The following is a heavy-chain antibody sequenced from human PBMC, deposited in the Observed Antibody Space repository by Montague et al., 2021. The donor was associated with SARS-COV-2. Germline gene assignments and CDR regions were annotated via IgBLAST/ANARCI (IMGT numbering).Heavy chain of an antibody. CDR3: ARIVGDRSSDSCYAVR. J-gene: IGHJ4*02. CDR2: IYYTGYT. CDR1: GASTNSNSYY. Sequence: SETLSLTCAVSGASTNSNSYYWGWIRQHPGKGLDWIGSIYYTGYTCYTPSLKSRVTISGDTSKNQFSLKLTSVTAADTAVYYCARIVGDRSSDSCYAVRWGQGTVVTVSS. V-gene: IGHV4-39*01. D-gene: IGHD2-2*01.